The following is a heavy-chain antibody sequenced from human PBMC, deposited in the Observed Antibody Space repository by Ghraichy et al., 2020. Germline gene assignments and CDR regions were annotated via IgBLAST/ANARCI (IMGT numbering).Heavy chain of an antibody. Sequence: SVKVSCKASGGTFSSYAISWVRQAPGQGLEWMGGIIPIFGTANYAQKFQGRVTITADESTSTAYMELSSLRSEDTAVYYCARVLREGTYFDAFDIWGQGTMVTVSS. CDR2: IIPIFGTA. V-gene: IGHV1-69*13. CDR3: ARVLREGTYFDAFDI. CDR1: GGTFSSYA. D-gene: IGHD3-16*01. J-gene: IGHJ3*02.